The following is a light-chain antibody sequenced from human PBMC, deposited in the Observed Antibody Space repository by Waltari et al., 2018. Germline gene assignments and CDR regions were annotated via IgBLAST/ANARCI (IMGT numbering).Light chain of an antibody. CDR1: SSDVGGYNY. CDR3: QVWDSNSDQSV. V-gene: IGLV2-8*01. J-gene: IGLJ3*02. CDR2: EVS. Sequence: QSALTQPPSASGSPGQSVTISCTGTSSDVGGYNYVSRYQQHPGKAPKLMVYEVSKRPSGGPDRSSGAKSGNTAYLTIGRVQAWDEADYYCQVWDSNSDQSVFGGGTYLTVL.